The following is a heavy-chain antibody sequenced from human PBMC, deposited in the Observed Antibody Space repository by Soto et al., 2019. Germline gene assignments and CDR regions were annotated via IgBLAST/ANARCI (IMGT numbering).Heavy chain of an antibody. CDR2: ISSSTSHT. Sequence: QVPLVESGGGLVKPGGSLRLSCAVSGFTFSDYYMTWIRQAPGKGLEWVSYISSSTSHTNYADSVKGRFTISRDNVKNSLFLQMNRLRAEDTAVYYCARGRGAAADYFDFWGQGTLVTVSS. D-gene: IGHD6-13*01. CDR3: ARGRGAAADYFDF. V-gene: IGHV3-11*05. J-gene: IGHJ4*02. CDR1: GFTFSDYY.